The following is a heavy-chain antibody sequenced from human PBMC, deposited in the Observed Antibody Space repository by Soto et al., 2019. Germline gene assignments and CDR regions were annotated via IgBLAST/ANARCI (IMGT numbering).Heavy chain of an antibody. Sequence: GGSLRLSCAAFGFTVSGKKYVAWVRQAPGKGLEWVSALYDLDGTYYADSVKGRFTTSSDSSRTTVYLQMNSLRPDDTAVYSCATWHLQEHAYNIWGQGTMVTVSS. V-gene: IGHV3-53*01. CDR2: LYDLDGT. CDR1: GFTVSGKKY. D-gene: IGHD1-1*01. CDR3: ATWHLQEHAYNI. J-gene: IGHJ3*02.